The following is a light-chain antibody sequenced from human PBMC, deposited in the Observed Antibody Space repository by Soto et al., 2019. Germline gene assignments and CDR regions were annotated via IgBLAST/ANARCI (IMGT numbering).Light chain of an antibody. CDR1: SSDVGSYNL. V-gene: IGLV2-23*01. CDR3: CSYAGSIPYV. Sequence: QSALTQPASVTGSPGQSIPISCTGTSSDVGSYNLVSWYQQHPRKAPKLKIYDGSKRPSGVSIRFSGSKSGNTDSLTISGLQAGHEADYYCCSYAGSIPYVVGTGTKVTVL. J-gene: IGLJ1*01. CDR2: DGS.